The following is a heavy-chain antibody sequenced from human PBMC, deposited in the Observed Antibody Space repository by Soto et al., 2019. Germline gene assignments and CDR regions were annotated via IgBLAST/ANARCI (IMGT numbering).Heavy chain of an antibody. Sequence: QVQLQESGPGLVKPSDTLSLTCAVSGYSITSNNWWGWIRQPPGKGLEWIGYIYQTGSTHYNPSLKSRVTMSIDVSGSQFSLKLSSVTAVDTAVYYCVKKTDGKNPFDYWGQGTLVTVSS. CDR2: IYQTGST. V-gene: IGHV4-28*01. CDR3: VKKTDGKNPFDY. CDR1: GYSITSNNW. J-gene: IGHJ4*02.